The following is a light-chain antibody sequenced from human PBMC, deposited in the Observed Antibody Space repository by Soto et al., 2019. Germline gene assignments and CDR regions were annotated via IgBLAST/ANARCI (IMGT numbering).Light chain of an antibody. V-gene: IGKV1-5*03. Sequence: DNKMTQSPSTLSASVGDRVTITCRASQGIDDWLAWYQQKPGKAPKLLIYRASNLETGVPSRFSGSGFGTEFTLTISSLQPDDFSTYYCQEYNSYFGGGTKVEIK. J-gene: IGKJ4*01. CDR2: RAS. CDR1: QGIDDW. CDR3: QEYNSY.